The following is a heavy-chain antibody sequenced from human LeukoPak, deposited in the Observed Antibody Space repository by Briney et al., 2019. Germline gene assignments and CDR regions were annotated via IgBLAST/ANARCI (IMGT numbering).Heavy chain of an antibody. Sequence: ASVKVSCKASGYTFTSYGISWVRQAPGQGLEGMGWISAYNGNTNYAQKLQGRLTMTTDTSTNTAYMELRRLRSDDTAVYYCAREQPYYYDSSGYLTKPVPYYYYYGMDVWGQGTTVTVSS. V-gene: IGHV1-18*01. D-gene: IGHD3-22*01. J-gene: IGHJ6*02. CDR1: GYTFTSYG. CDR3: AREQPYYYDSSGYLTKPVPYYYYYGMDV. CDR2: ISAYNGNT.